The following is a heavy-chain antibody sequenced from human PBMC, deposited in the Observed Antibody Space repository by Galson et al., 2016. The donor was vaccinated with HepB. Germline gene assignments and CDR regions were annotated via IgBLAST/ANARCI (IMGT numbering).Heavy chain of an antibody. V-gene: IGHV3-21*01. J-gene: IGHJ6*02. D-gene: IGHD1-26*01. CDR2: ISSSSIYM. CDR3: AKDGRTQYAMDV. Sequence: SLRLSCAASGVTFRSYNMNWVRQAPGKGLEWVSSISSSSIYMYYADSVKGRFTISRDNAKNSVYLQMNSLRAEDTAVYYCAKDGRTQYAMDVWGQGTTVTVSS. CDR1: GVTFRSYN.